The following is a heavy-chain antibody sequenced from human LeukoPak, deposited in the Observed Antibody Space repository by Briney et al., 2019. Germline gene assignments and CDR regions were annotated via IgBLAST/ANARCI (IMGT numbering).Heavy chain of an antibody. CDR2: IYYSGST. CDR3: ARRYCSGGSCYNRNAFDI. Sequence: PSETLSLTCTVSGGSISSSSYYWGWIRQPLGKGLEWIGSIYYSGSTYYNPSLKSRVTISVDTSKNQFSLKLSSVTAADTAVYYCARRYCSGGSCYNRNAFDIWGQGTMVTVSS. J-gene: IGHJ3*02. V-gene: IGHV4-39*01. CDR1: GGSISSSSYY. D-gene: IGHD2-15*01.